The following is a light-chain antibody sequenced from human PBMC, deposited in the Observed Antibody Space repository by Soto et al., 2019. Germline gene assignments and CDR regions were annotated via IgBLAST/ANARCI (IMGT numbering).Light chain of an antibody. CDR2: GAS. CDR3: QESYSNPLT. V-gene: IGKV1-9*01. CDR1: QGINTY. J-gene: IGKJ1*01. Sequence: IQLTQSPPSLSASVGERVTITCRASQGINTYLAWYQQKPGKAPKLLIYGASTLQSGVPSRFSGSGSGTDFTLSISSLQPEDFATYYCQESYSNPLTFGQGTKVEIK.